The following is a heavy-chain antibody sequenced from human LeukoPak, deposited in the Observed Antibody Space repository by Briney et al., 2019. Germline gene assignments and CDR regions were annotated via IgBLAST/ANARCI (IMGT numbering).Heavy chain of an antibody. V-gene: IGHV3-23*01. CDR3: AKDRIPDGFYSLDH. CDR2: ILGSGAGI. J-gene: IGHJ4*02. D-gene: IGHD3-3*01. Sequence: GGSLRLSCTASGFAFSTYAMNWVRQAPGKGLEWVSVILGSGAGINYADSVKGRFTISRDNSKNTLYLQMNTLRAEDTAIYYCAKDRIPDGFYSLDHWGQGALVTVSS. CDR1: GFAFSTYA.